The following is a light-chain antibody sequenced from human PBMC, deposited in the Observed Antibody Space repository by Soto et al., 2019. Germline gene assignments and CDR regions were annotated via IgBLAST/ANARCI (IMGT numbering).Light chain of an antibody. V-gene: IGKV3-11*01. CDR3: QQRSGWPLT. Sequence: EIVLTQSPATLSLSPGERATLSCRASQNVGYYLAWYQQRPGQAPRLLIYYASSRAAGIPARFSGSGSGTVFTLTSSSLEPDDAAVYFCQQRSGWPLTFGGGTKVDIK. CDR1: QNVGYY. J-gene: IGKJ4*01. CDR2: YAS.